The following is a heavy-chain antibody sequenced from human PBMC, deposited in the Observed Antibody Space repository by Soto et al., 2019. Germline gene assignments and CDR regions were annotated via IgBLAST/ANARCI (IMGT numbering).Heavy chain of an antibody. J-gene: IGHJ6*02. CDR2: ISWDGGST. Sequence: GGSLRLSCAASGFTFDDYTMHWVRQAPGKGLEWVSLISWDGGSTYYADSVKGRFXXXXXXXXXXXXXXXXXXXXXXXXXXYCAKGARTAMGPYGMDVWGQGTTVTVSX. V-gene: IGHV3-43*01. D-gene: IGHD3-10*01. CDR1: GFTFDDYT. CDR3: AKGARTAMGPYGMDV.